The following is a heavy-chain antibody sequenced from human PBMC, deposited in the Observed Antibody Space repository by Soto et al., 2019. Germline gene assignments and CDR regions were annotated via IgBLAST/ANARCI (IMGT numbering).Heavy chain of an antibody. J-gene: IGHJ3*02. CDR1: EFTFSSYC. CDR2: IKQDGSEK. CDR3: ARIMIVVVMTEHDAVDI. Sequence: EVQLVESGGGLVQPGGSLRLSCAASEFTFSSYCMTWVRQAPGRGLEWVASIKQDGSEKYYVDSVKGRFTISRDNAKNSLYLQMTYLRAEDTAVFDCARIMIVVVMTEHDAVDIWGQGTMVTVSS. V-gene: IGHV3-7*05. D-gene: IGHD3-22*01.